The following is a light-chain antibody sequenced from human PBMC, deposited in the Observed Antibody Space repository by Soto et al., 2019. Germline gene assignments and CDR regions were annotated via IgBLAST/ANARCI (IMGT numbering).Light chain of an antibody. CDR1: TGAVTSGHY. J-gene: IGLJ1*01. CDR3: LISYSGAYDV. V-gene: IGLV7-46*01. CDR2: DTS. Sequence: QAVVTHEPSLTVSPGVTVTLTCGSSTGAVTSGHYPYWFQQKPGQAPRTLIYDTSNKHSWTPARFSGSLLGGKAALTLSGAQPEDEAEYYCLISYSGAYDVFGTGTKVTV.